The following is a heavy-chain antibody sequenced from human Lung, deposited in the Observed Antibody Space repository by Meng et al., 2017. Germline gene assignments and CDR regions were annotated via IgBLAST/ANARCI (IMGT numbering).Heavy chain of an antibody. J-gene: IGHJ4*02. CDR2: INHSGST. Sequence: QILRWCAGLVKPSQTLSLSRVFPGGSFSDYYWSGIRQPPGKGLEWIGEINHSGSTNYTPSLASRATLSVDTSQNYLSLKLSSVTAADLAVYYCARGPTTMAHDFDYWGQGTLVTVSS. V-gene: IGHV4-34*01. CDR1: GGSFSDYY. CDR3: ARGPTTMAHDFDY. D-gene: IGHD4-11*01.